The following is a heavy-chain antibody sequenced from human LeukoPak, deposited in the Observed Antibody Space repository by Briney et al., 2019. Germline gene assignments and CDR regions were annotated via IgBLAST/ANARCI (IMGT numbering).Heavy chain of an antibody. J-gene: IGHJ4*02. CDR3: ARDRVSLGSPYPGASDY. CDR2: INPSGGST. V-gene: IGHV1-46*01. Sequence: ASVKVSCKASGYTFTSYYIYWVRQAPGQGLEWLGIINPSGGSTTYAQKFQGRVTMTRDTSTSTVYMELSSLKSEDTAVYYCARDRVSLGSPYPGASDYWGQGTQVTVSS. D-gene: IGHD1-26*01. CDR1: GYTFTSYY.